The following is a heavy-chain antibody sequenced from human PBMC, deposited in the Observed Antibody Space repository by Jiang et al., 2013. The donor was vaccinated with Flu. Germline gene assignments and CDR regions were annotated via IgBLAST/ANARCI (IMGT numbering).Heavy chain of an antibody. V-gene: IGHV1-69*01. J-gene: IGHJ4*02. CDR3: ARVVVAEPVIIYYFDY. Sequence: RVTITADESTSTAYMELSSLRSEDTAVYYCARVVVAEPVIIYYFDYWGQGTLVTVSS. D-gene: IGHD5-12*01.